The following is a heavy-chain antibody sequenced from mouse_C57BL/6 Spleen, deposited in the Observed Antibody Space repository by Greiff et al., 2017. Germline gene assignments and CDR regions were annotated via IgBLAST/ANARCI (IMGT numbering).Heavy chain of an antibody. CDR2: IYPGDGDT. CDR1: GYAFSSSW. J-gene: IGHJ3*01. CDR3: ATYGNPPWFAY. Sequence: QVQLQQSGPELVKPGASVKISCKASGYAFSSSWMNWVKQRPGKGLEWIGRIYPGDGDTNYNGKFKGKATLTADKSSSTAYMQLSSLTSEDSAVYCCATYGNPPWFAYWGQGTLVTVSA. V-gene: IGHV1-82*01. D-gene: IGHD2-1*01.